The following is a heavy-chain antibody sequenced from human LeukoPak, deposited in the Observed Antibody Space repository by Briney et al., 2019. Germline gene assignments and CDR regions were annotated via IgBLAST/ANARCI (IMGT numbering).Heavy chain of an antibody. CDR1: GFTFSSYG. CDR3: AKDLRFGGYYYYYYMDV. V-gene: IGHV3-30*18. D-gene: IGHD3-10*01. J-gene: IGHJ6*03. Sequence: GGSLRLSCAASGFTFSSYGMHWVRQAPGKGLEWVAVISYDGSNKYYADSVKGRFTISRDNSKNTLYLQMNSLRAEDTAVYYCAKDLRFGGYYYYYYMDVWGKGTTVTVSS. CDR2: ISYDGSNK.